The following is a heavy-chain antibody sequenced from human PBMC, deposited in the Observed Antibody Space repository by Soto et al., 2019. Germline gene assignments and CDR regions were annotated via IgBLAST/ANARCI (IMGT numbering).Heavy chain of an antibody. Sequence: SETLSLTCTVSGGSISSGGYYWSWIRQHPGKGLEWIGYIYYSGSTYYNPSLKSRVTISVDTSKNQFSLKLSSVTAADTAVYYCARVVEYGSGSSRSYYFDYWGQGTLVTVSS. CDR1: GGSISSGGYY. CDR2: IYYSGST. D-gene: IGHD3-10*01. V-gene: IGHV4-31*03. J-gene: IGHJ4*02. CDR3: ARVVEYGSGSSRSYYFDY.